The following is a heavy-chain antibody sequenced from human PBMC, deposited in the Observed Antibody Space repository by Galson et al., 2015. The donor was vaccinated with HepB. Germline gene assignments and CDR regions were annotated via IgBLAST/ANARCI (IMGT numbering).Heavy chain of an antibody. CDR1: GFTFSSHW. D-gene: IGHD2-2*02. CDR2: IKQDGSQE. Sequence: SLRLSCAASGFTFSSHWMSWVRQAPGKGLEWVANIKQDGSQEYYVDSVKGRFTISRDNAKNSLYLQMNSLRAEDTAIYYCARDVPATIRVIDNWGQGSLVTVSS. V-gene: IGHV3-7*03. CDR3: ARDVPATIRVIDN. J-gene: IGHJ4*02.